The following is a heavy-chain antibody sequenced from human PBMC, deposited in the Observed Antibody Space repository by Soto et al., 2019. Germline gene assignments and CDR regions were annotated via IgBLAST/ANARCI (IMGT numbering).Heavy chain of an antibody. CDR3: AREEAYCGGDCYPYYFDY. V-gene: IGHV3-21*01. CDR1: GFTFSSYS. D-gene: IGHD2-21*02. CDR2: ISSSSSYI. Sequence: GSLRLSCAASGFTFSSYSMNWVRQAPGKGLEWVSSISSSSSYIYYADSVKGRFTISRDNAKNSLYLQMNSLRAEDTAVYYCAREEAYCGGDCYPYYFDYWGQGTLVTVSS. J-gene: IGHJ4*02.